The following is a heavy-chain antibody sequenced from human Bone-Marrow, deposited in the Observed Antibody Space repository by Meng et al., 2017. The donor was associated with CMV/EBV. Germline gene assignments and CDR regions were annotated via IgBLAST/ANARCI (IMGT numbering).Heavy chain of an antibody. CDR3: RGYYDSSGYYPSVDF. CDR1: GGSISSTSYY. CDR2: IYSGGNT. J-gene: IGHJ4*02. Sequence: GSLRLSCTVSGGSISSTSYYWGWIRQPPGEGLEWIGSIYSGGNTYYNPSLMTRVTISVDTSKNQFSLKLSSVTAADTAVYYCRGYYDSSGYYPSVDFWGQGTLVTVSS. D-gene: IGHD3-22*01. V-gene: IGHV4-39*01.